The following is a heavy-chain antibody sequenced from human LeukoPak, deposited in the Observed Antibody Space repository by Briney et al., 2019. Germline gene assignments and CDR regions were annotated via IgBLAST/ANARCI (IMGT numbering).Heavy chain of an antibody. V-gene: IGHV3-48*04. CDR1: GFTFSSYS. CDR2: ISSSSSTI. CDR3: ARDGCSSTSCQPGYKDYYYMDV. Sequence: GGSLRLSCAASGFTFSSYSMNWVRQAPGKGLEWVSYISSSSSTIYYADSVKGRFTISRDNAKNSLYQQMNSLRAEDTAVYYCARDGCSSTSCQPGYKDYYYMDVWGKGTTVTVS. J-gene: IGHJ6*03. D-gene: IGHD2-2*01.